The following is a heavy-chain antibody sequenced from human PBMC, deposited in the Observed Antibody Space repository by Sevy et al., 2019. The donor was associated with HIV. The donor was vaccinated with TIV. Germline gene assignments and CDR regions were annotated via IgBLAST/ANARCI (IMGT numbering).Heavy chain of an antibody. Sequence: ASVKVSCKASGYTFTSYGISWVRQAPGQGLEWMGWIMAYNGNTNCAQKLQGRVTMTTDTSTSKAYRVLRSLRSDDTALYYCARARRAGYCSSTSCPPNNFDYWGQGTLVTVSS. V-gene: IGHV1-18*01. D-gene: IGHD2-2*01. CDR1: GYTFTSYG. CDR2: IMAYNGNT. CDR3: ARARRAGYCSSTSCPPNNFDY. J-gene: IGHJ4*02.